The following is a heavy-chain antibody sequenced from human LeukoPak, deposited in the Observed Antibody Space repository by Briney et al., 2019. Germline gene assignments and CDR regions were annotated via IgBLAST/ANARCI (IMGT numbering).Heavy chain of an antibody. CDR2: INEDGSDN. J-gene: IGHJ4*02. V-gene: IGHV3-7*01. CDR3: ARSPTWIQLWSEQNFDY. D-gene: IGHD5-18*01. Sequence: GGSLSLSCVASQFTFSSHWMTWVRQAPGKGLELVAKINEDGSDNYYVDSVKGRFTISRENARNSLYLQMNSLRADDTAVYYCARSPTWIQLWSEQNFDYWGQGTLVTVSS. CDR1: QFTFSSHW.